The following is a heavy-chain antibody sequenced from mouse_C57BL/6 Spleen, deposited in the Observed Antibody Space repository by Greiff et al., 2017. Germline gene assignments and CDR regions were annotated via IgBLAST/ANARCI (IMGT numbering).Heavy chain of an antibody. V-gene: IGHV3-6*01. J-gene: IGHJ1*03. CDR3: ARADGYYEYFDV. D-gene: IGHD2-3*01. CDR2: ISYDGSN. Sequence: VQLQQSGPGLVKPSQSLSLTCSVTGYSITSGYYWNWIRQFPGNKLEWMGYISYDGSNNYNPSLKNRISITRDTSKNQFFLKLNSVTTEDTATYYCARADGYYEYFDVWGTGTTVTVSS. CDR1: GYSITSGYY.